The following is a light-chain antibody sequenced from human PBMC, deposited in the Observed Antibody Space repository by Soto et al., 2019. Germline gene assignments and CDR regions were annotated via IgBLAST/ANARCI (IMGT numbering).Light chain of an antibody. Sequence: QSVLTQPASVSGSPGQPITISCTGTSSDVGSFDSVAWYQHNPGKAPKLMIYDVSNRPSGVSSRFSGSKSGNTASLSTSGLQTEDEANYYCSSFTTSSTLVFGTGTKVTVL. CDR3: SSFTTSSTLV. J-gene: IGLJ1*01. CDR1: SSDVGSFDS. V-gene: IGLV2-14*01. CDR2: DVS.